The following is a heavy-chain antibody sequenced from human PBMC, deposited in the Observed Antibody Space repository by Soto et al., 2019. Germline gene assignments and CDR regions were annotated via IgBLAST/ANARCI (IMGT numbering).Heavy chain of an antibody. Sequence: ASVKVSCKASGYTFTSYAMHWVRQAPGQRLEWMGWINAGNGNTKYSQKFQGRVTITRDTSASTAYMELSSLRSEDTAVYYCAAGLRIAAAGISGMDVWGQGTTVTVSS. V-gene: IGHV1-3*01. CDR3: AAGLRIAAAGISGMDV. J-gene: IGHJ6*02. D-gene: IGHD6-13*01. CDR1: GYTFTSYA. CDR2: INAGNGNT.